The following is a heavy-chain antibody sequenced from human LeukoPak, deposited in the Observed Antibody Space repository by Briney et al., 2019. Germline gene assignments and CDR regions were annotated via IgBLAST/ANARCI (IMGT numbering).Heavy chain of an antibody. CDR1: GGSISSGSYY. V-gene: IGHV4-61*09. Sequence: SETLSLTCTVSGGSISSGSYYWSWIRQPAGKGLEWIGHIYTPESTNYNPSLNSRVTISVDTSKNQFSLKLSSVTAADTAVYYCAREVQTGTTTFYYFYYYMDVWGKGTTVTISS. CDR3: AREVQTGTTTFYYFYYYMDV. D-gene: IGHD1-1*01. CDR2: IYTPEST. J-gene: IGHJ6*03.